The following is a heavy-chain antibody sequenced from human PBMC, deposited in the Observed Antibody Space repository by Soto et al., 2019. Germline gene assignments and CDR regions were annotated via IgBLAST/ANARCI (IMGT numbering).Heavy chain of an antibody. CDR1: GFAFKNAG. V-gene: IGHV3-15*01. D-gene: IGHD1-26*01. CDR2: IISKNDGGRT. CDR3: AAGTGHSDFDF. Sequence: PGGSLRLSCTASGFAFKNAGRNWVRQAPGKGLEWVGRIISKNDGGRTDYTAPVKDRFVVSREDATNTLYLQMNGLQTDDTGMYYCAAGTGHSDFDFWGQGTLVTVSS. J-gene: IGHJ4*02.